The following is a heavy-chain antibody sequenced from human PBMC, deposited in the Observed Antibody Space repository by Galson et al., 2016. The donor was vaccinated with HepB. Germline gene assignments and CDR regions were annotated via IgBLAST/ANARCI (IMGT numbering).Heavy chain of an antibody. D-gene: IGHD3-16*01. CDR1: GYTLTTYG. CDR2: IRAYNDNT. V-gene: IGHV1-18*01. CDR3: AKLRGRVWGILPDAFEI. J-gene: IGHJ3*02. Sequence: SVKVSCKASGYTLTTYGIAWLRQAPGQGLEWMGWIRAYNDNTKYEQKFQGRVTMTADTSSNTAYMELRSLRSDDTAVYYCAKLRGRVWGILPDAFEIWGQGTMVTVSS.